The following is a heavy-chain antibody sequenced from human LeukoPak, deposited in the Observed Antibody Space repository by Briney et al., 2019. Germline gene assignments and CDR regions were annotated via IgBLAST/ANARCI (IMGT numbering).Heavy chain of an antibody. CDR1: GFTFSSYS. CDR3: ARARAVAGFDY. J-gene: IGHJ4*02. Sequence: GGSLRLSCAASGFTFSSYSMNWVREAPGKGLEWVSSISSSSSYIYYADSVKGRFTISRDNAKNSLYLQMNSLRAEDTAVYYCARARAVAGFDYWGQGTLVTVSS. CDR2: ISSSSSYI. V-gene: IGHV3-21*01. D-gene: IGHD6-19*01.